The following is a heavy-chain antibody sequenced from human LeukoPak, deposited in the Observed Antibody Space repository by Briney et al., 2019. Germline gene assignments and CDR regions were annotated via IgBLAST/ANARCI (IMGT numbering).Heavy chain of an antibody. D-gene: IGHD3-16*01. Sequence: ASVKVSCKASGYTFTSYDINWVRQATGQGLEWMGWMNPNSGNTGYAQKFQGRVTMTRNTSISTAYMELSSLRSEDTTVYYCARGIMRDDAFDIWGQGTMVTVSS. CDR1: GYTFTSYD. CDR3: ARGIMRDDAFDI. J-gene: IGHJ3*02. CDR2: MNPNSGNT. V-gene: IGHV1-8*01.